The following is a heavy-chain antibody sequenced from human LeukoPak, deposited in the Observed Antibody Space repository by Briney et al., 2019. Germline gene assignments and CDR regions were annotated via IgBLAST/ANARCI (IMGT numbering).Heavy chain of an antibody. CDR2: ISGSGGST. Sequence: GGSLRLSCAASGFTFSSYAMSWVRQAPGKGLEWVSGISGSGGSTYYADSVKGRFTISRDNSKNTLSLQMNSLRAEDTAVYYYVSHSDTLTSYSFDYWGQGTLVTVSS. D-gene: IGHD3-9*01. V-gene: IGHV3-23*01. CDR3: VSHSDTLTSYSFDY. J-gene: IGHJ4*02. CDR1: GFTFSSYA.